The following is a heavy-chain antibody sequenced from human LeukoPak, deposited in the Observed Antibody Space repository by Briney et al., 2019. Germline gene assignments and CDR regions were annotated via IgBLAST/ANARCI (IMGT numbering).Heavy chain of an antibody. V-gene: IGHV4-34*01. CDR2: INHSGST. CDR1: GGSFSGYY. Sequence: PSETLSLTCAVYGGSFSGYYWSWIRQPPGKGLEWIGEINHSGSTNYNPSLKSRVTISVDTSKNQFSLKLSSVTAADTAVYYCARGTPFPRLRWSYYYYYYMDVWGKGTTVTVSS. J-gene: IGHJ6*03. CDR3: ARGTPFPRLRWSYYYYYYMDV. D-gene: IGHD4-23*01.